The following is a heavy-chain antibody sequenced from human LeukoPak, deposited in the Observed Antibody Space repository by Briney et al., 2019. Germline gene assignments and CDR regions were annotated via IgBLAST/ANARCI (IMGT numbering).Heavy chain of an antibody. CDR3: AKDRPNYYGSDGHYYRRNGDY. Sequence: SAGSLRLSCAASGFTFTIYAMSWVRQAPGKGLEWVSSISSTGEYTYYTGSVKGRFTISRDNSKNTMYLHMNSLRGEDTAVYYCAKDRPNYYGSDGHYYRRNGDYWGQGTLVTVSS. D-gene: IGHD3-22*01. CDR2: ISSTGEYT. CDR1: GFTFTIYA. J-gene: IGHJ4*02. V-gene: IGHV3-23*01.